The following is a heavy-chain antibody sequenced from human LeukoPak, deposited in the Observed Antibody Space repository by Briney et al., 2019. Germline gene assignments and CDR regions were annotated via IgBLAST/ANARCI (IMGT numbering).Heavy chain of an antibody. Sequence: GRSLRLSCTASGVTFRDYAMSWVRQAPGRGLGWVGFIRSKAYGGTTEYAASVKGRFTISRDDSKSIAYLQMNSLKTEDTAVYYCIGEGTTDYWGQGSLVTVSS. V-gene: IGHV3-49*04. J-gene: IGHJ4*02. CDR2: IRSKAYGGTT. D-gene: IGHD1-7*01. CDR1: GVTFRDYA. CDR3: IGEGTTDY.